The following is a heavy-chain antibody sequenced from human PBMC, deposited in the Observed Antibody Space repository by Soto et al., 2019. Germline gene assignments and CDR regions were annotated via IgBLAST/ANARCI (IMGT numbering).Heavy chain of an antibody. CDR3: GSGSSSWYGHDAFDI. CDR1: GGSISSYY. V-gene: IGHV4-59*01. J-gene: IGHJ3*02. D-gene: IGHD6-13*01. CDR2: IYYSGST. Sequence: SETLSLTCTVSGGSISSYYWSWIRQPPGKGLEWIGYIYYSGSTNYNPSLKSRVTISVDTSKNQFSLKLSSVTAADTAVYYCGSGSSSWYGHDAFDIWGQGTMVTVSS.